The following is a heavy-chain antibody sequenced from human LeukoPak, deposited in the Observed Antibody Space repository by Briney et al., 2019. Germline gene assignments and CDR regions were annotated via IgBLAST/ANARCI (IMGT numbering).Heavy chain of an antibody. CDR1: GYNFNIYW. V-gene: IGHV5-51*01. CDR3: ARTSITIFGVVDYYYMDV. J-gene: IGHJ6*03. CDR2: IYPVDSNI. D-gene: IGHD3-3*01. Sequence: GESLKISCKGSGYNFNIYWIGWVRQMPGKGLEWMGSIYPVDSNIRYSPSFQGQVTISVDKSIRSAYLQWSSLEASDSAMYYCARTSITIFGVVDYYYMDVWGKGTTVTVSS.